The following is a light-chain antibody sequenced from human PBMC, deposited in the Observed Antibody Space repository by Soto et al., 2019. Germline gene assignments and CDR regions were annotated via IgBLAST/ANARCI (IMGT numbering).Light chain of an antibody. V-gene: IGKV1-12*01. Sequence: DIQLTQSPSSVSASVGDRVTITCRASQGISSWIAWYQQKPGKAPKLLTYAASSVQSGVPSRFSGSGSGTDFTITNSRLQPEDFASYNGKQANSITLTFGGGTKVEIK. CDR3: KQANSITLT. CDR2: AAS. J-gene: IGKJ4*01. CDR1: QGISSW.